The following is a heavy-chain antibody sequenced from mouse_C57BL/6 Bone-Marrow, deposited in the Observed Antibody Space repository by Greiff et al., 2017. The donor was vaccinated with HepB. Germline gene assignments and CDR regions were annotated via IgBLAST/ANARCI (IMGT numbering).Heavy chain of an antibody. Sequence: EVMLVESGEGLVKPGGSLKLSCAASGFTFSSYAMSWVRQTPEKRLEWVAYISSGGDYIYYADTVKGRFTISRDNARNTLYLQMSSLKSEDTAMYYCTTIYYYGSSYGWYFDVWGTGTTVTVSS. CDR3: TTIYYYGSSYGWYFDV. J-gene: IGHJ1*03. CDR1: GFTFSSYA. CDR2: ISSGGDYI. V-gene: IGHV5-9-1*02. D-gene: IGHD1-1*01.